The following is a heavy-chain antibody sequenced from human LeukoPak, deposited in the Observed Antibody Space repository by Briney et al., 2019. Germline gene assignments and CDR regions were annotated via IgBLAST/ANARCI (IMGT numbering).Heavy chain of an antibody. V-gene: IGHV1-8*01. CDR3: ARGVGATTAPYYYYYMDV. D-gene: IGHD1-26*01. CDR1: GYTFTSYD. CDR2: MNPNSGNT. J-gene: IGHJ6*03. Sequence: ASVKVSCKASGYTFTSYDINWVRQATGQGLEWMGWMNPNSGNTGYAQKFQGRVTMTRNTSISKAYMELSSLRSEDTAVAYCARGVGATTAPYYYYYMDVWGKGTTVTVSS.